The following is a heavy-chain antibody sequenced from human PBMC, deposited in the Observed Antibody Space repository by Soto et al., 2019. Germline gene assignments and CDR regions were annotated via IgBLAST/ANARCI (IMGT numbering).Heavy chain of an antibody. Sequence: GGSLRLSCAASGFPFSSYGMHWVRQAPGKGLEWVAVISYDGSNKYYADSVKGRFTISRDNSKNTLYLQMNSLRAEDTAVYYCAKDRAPGSGSGYGMDVWGQGTTVTVSS. V-gene: IGHV3-30*18. CDR1: GFPFSSYG. CDR2: ISYDGSNK. CDR3: AKDRAPGSGSGYGMDV. D-gene: IGHD3-10*01. J-gene: IGHJ6*02.